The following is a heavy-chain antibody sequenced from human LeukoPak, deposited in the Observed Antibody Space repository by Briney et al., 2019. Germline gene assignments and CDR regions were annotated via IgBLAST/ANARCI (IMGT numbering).Heavy chain of an antibody. CDR2: INTNSGGT. V-gene: IGHV1-2*02. J-gene: IGHJ5*02. CDR1: GYTFTGYY. D-gene: IGHD2-2*01. Sequence: ASVKVSCKASGYTFTGYYMHWVRQAPGQGLEWMGWINTNSGGTNYAQKFQGRVTMTRDTSISTAYMELSRLRSDDTAVYYCARDLFCSSTSCYGGTDNWFDPWGQGPRSPSPQ. CDR3: ARDLFCSSTSCYGGTDNWFDP.